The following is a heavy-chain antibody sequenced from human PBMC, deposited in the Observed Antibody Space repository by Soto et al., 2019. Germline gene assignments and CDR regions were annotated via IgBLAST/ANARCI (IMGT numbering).Heavy chain of an antibody. CDR3: ARVSGGYYDTAEFDYYYGMDV. V-gene: IGHV3-30-3*01. J-gene: IGHJ6*02. D-gene: IGHD1-26*01. CDR2: ISYDGSNK. Sequence: QVQLVESGGGVVQPGRSLRLSCAASGFTFSSYAMHWVRQAPGKGLEWVAVISYDGSNKYYADSVKGRFTISRDNSKNTLYLQMNSLRAEDTAVYYCARVSGGYYDTAEFDYYYGMDVWGQGTTVTVSS. CDR1: GFTFSSYA.